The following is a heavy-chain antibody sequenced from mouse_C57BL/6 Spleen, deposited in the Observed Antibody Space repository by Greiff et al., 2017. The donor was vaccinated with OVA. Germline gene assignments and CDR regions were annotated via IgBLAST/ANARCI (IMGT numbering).Heavy chain of an antibody. CDR3: TRSYGNYGYAMDY. Sequence: VQLQQSGAELVRPGASVTLSCKASGYTFTDYEMHWVKQTPVHGLEWIGAIDPETGGTAYNQKFKGKAILTADKSSSTAYMELRSLTSEDSAVYYCTRSYGNYGYAMDYWGQGTSVTVSS. V-gene: IGHV1-15*01. J-gene: IGHJ4*01. CDR2: IDPETGGT. D-gene: IGHD2-1*01. CDR1: GYTFTDYE.